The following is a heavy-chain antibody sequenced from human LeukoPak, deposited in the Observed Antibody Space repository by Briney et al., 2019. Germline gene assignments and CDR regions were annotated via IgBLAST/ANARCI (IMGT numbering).Heavy chain of an antibody. J-gene: IGHJ4*02. V-gene: IGHV4-39*01. CDR2: IYFSGSA. CDR3: ARHNGGGVGSYLAPGPPDYIDY. CDR1: GDITHY. D-gene: IGHD1-26*01. Sequence: PSETLSLTCIVSGDITHYWGWIRQPPGKGLECIGSIYFSGSAYYNPSLRRRVTISLDTSTKQLSLTLNSVTAADTAIYYCARHNGGGVGSYLAPGPPDYIDYSGQGTLVTVSS.